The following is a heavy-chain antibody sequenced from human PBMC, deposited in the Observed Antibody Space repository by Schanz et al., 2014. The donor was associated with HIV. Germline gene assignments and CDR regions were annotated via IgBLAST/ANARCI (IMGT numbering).Heavy chain of an antibody. V-gene: IGHV3-30*18. D-gene: IGHD2-21*02. Sequence: QVHLVESGGGVVQPGRSLRLSCEVSGFSFSNFGMHWVRQAPGKGLEWVAFISYDGSAQYEDSLKGRFFISRDYSKNTLYMQMNSLRPDDTAVYSCAKDMAGEDLLLFHFVIHYWGQGALVTVSS. CDR1: GFSFSNFG. CDR3: AKDMAGEDLLLFHFVIHY. CDR2: ISYDGSA. J-gene: IGHJ4*02.